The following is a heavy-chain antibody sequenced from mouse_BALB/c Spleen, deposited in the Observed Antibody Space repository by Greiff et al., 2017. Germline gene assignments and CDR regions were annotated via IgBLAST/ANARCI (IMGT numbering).Heavy chain of an antibody. CDR3: ARDLKFYFDV. Sequence: DVMLVESGGGLVQPGGSRKLSCAASGFTFSDYGMAWVRQAPGKGPEWVAFISNLAYSIYYADTVTGRFTISRENAKNTLYLEMSSLRSEDTAMYYCARDLKFYFDVWGAGTTVTVSS. CDR2: ISNLAYSI. D-gene: IGHD1-3*01. J-gene: IGHJ1*01. V-gene: IGHV5-15*02. CDR1: GFTFSDYG.